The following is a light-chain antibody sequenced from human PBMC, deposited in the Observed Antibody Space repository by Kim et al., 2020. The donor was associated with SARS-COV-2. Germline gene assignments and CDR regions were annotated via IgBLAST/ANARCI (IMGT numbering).Light chain of an antibody. Sequence: QAGLTQPPSVSEALRQTATLTCTGNSNNVGNQGAAWLQQEEGHPPKLLSYRNDNRPSGISERFSASRSGNTASLTITGLQPEDEADYYCSAWDSSLSSWVFGRGTQLTVL. CDR1: SNNVGNQG. J-gene: IGLJ3*02. V-gene: IGLV10-54*01. CDR2: RND. CDR3: SAWDSSLSSWV.